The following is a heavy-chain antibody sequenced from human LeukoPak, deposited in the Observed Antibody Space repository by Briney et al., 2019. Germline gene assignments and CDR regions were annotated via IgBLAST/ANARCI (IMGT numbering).Heavy chain of an antibody. V-gene: IGHV1-69*13. CDR3: ARGIPPRSSHPEVYYMDV. CDR2: IIPIFGTA. J-gene: IGHJ6*03. D-gene: IGHD2-21*01. Sequence: ASVKVSCKASGGTFSSYAISWVRQAPGQGLEWMGGIIPIFGTANYAQKFQGRVTITADESTSTAYMELSSLRSEDTAVYYCARGIPPRSSHPEVYYMDVWGKGTTVTISS. CDR1: GGTFSSYA.